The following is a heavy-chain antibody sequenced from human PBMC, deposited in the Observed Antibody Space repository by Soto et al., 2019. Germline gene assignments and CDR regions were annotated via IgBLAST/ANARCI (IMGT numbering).Heavy chain of an antibody. V-gene: IGHV3-33*01. Sequence: QVQLVESGGGVVQPGRSLRLSCAASGFTFSSYGMHWVRQAPGKGLEWVAVIWYDGSNKYYADSVKGRFTISRDNSKNTLYLQMNSLRAEDTAVYYCARTIIAPYGMDVWGQGTTDTVSS. CDR2: IWYDGSNK. J-gene: IGHJ6*02. CDR3: ARTIIAPYGMDV. CDR1: GFTFSSYG. D-gene: IGHD2-21*01.